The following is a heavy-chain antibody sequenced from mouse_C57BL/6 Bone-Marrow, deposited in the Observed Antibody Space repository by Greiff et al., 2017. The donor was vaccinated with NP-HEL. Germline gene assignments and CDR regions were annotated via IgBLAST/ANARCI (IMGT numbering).Heavy chain of an antibody. CDR2: ISYDGSN. J-gene: IGHJ2*01. Sequence: QSGPGLVKPSQSLSLTCSVTGYSITSGYYWNWIRQFPGNKLEWMGYISYDGSNNYNPSLKNRISITRDTSKNQFFLKLNSVTTEDTATYYCARGAYYSNSWYFDYWGQGTTLTVSS. CDR3: ARGAYYSNSWYFDY. V-gene: IGHV3-6*01. D-gene: IGHD2-5*01. CDR1: GYSITSGYY.